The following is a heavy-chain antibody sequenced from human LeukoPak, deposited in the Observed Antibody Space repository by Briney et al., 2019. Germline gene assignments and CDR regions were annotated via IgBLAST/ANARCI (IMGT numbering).Heavy chain of an antibody. CDR2: ISWNSGSI. D-gene: IGHD3-22*01. J-gene: IGHJ4*02. CDR1: GFTFDDYA. Sequence: SLRLSCAASGFTFDDYAMHWVRQAPGKGLEWVSGISWNSGSIGYADSVKGRFTISRDNAKNSLYLQMNSLRAEDTALYYCAKGRGYYDSSGSLDYWGQGTLVTVSS. V-gene: IGHV3-9*01. CDR3: AKGRGYYDSSGSLDY.